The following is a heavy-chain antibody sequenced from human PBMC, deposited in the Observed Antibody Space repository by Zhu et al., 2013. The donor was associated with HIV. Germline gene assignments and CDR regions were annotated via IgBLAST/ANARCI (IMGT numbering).Heavy chain of an antibody. CDR1: GGSFSGYY. D-gene: IGHD6-19*01. Sequence: QVQLQESGPGLVKPSGTLSLTCAVYGGSFSGYYWSWIRQPPGKGLEWIGEINHSGSTNYNPSLKSRVTISVDTSKNQFSLKLSSVTAADTAVYYCARDGQALPRGIAVAGTLWGQGTLVTVSS. J-gene: IGHJ4*02. V-gene: IGHV4-34*01. CDR3: ARDGQALPRGIAVAGTL. CDR2: INHSGST.